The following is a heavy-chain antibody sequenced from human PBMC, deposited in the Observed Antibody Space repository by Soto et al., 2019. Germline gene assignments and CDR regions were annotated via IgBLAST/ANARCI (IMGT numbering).Heavy chain of an antibody. J-gene: IGHJ4*02. Sequence: TLSLTCTVSGGSISSGDYYWSWIRQPPGKGLEWIGYIYYSGSTYYNPSLKSRVTISVDTSKNQFSLKLSSVTAADTAVYYCARGYDSSGYYYGIFDYWGQGTLVTVSS. V-gene: IGHV4-30-4*01. CDR1: GGSISSGDYY. D-gene: IGHD3-22*01. CDR3: ARGYDSSGYYYGIFDY. CDR2: IYYSGST.